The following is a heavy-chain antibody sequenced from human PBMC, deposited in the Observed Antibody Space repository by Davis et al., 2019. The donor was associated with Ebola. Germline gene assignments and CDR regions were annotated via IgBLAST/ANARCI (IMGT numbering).Heavy chain of an antibody. CDR3: AKGSSGNSYSALDI. V-gene: IGHV3-23*05. Sequence: GESLKISCAASGFTFSNYAMTWVRQTPADGLQWVSVINPTGGVTYYAGSVKGRFTISRDNSKNTVYLQMSSLRAEDTAIYYCAKGSSGNSYSALDIWGQGTMVTVSS. CDR1: GFTFSNYA. D-gene: IGHD6-19*01. CDR2: INPTGGVT. J-gene: IGHJ3*02.